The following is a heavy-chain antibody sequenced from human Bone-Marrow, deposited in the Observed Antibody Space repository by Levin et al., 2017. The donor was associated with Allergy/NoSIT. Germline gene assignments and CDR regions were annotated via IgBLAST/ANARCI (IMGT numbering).Heavy chain of an antibody. V-gene: IGHV3-23*01. CDR2: ITGSADII. Sequence: QPGGSLRLSCAASGFIFSYYAMSWVRQAPGKGLEWVSGITGSADIIYYADSVKGRFTISRDNSKNTLYLQMNSLRAEDTAVYYCAKHKVGAREAFDYRGQGTLVTVSS. J-gene: IGHJ4*02. CDR1: GFIFSYYA. CDR3: AKHKVGAREAFDY. D-gene: IGHD1-26*01.